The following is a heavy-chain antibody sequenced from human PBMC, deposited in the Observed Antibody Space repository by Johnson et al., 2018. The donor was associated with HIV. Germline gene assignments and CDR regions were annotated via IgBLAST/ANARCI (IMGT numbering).Heavy chain of an antibody. Sequence: QMLLVESGGGVVHPGRSLRLSCAASGFTFRSYPMNWVRQAPGKGLEWVAFIRYDGSNKFYADSVKGRFTISRDNSKNTLYLQMNILSAEDSAVYYCAKGLWLKYQLLHDGFDIWGQGTMVTVSS. CDR1: GFTFRSYP. D-gene: IGHD2-2*01. CDR3: AKGLWLKYQLLHDGFDI. CDR2: IRYDGSNK. J-gene: IGHJ3*02. V-gene: IGHV3-30*02.